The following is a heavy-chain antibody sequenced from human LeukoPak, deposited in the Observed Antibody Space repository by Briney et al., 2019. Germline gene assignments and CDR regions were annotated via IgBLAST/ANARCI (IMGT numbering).Heavy chain of an antibody. J-gene: IGHJ5*02. Sequence: PSETLSLTCVVSGGSINSGDYYWSWIRQHPGKGLEWIGYIYYTGTTDYNPSLKSRVTISIDTSNNQFALRLRSVTAADTAAYYCARVQMEPLLLGWIDPLGQGTLVTVSS. D-gene: IGHD1-1*01. CDR3: ARVQMEPLLLGWIDP. CDR2: IYYTGTT. CDR1: GGSINSGDYY. V-gene: IGHV4-31*02.